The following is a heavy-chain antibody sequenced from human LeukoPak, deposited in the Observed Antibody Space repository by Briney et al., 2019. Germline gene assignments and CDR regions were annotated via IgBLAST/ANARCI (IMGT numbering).Heavy chain of an antibody. Sequence: ASVRVSCKASGYTYTSYGISTVRQAPGQGLEWMGWISAYNGNTNYAQKLQGRVTMTTDTSTSTAYMELRSLRPDDTAVYYCARDWQRGAPTFGYWGQGTLVTVSS. CDR1: GYTYTSYG. CDR2: ISAYNGNT. CDR3: ARDWQRGAPTFGY. V-gene: IGHV1-18*01. D-gene: IGHD1-26*01. J-gene: IGHJ4*02.